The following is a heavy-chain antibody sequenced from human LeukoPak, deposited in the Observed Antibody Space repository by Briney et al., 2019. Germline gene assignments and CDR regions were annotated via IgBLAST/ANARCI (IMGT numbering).Heavy chain of an antibody. CDR3: ATTRYNYGYYFDY. CDR1: GFTFSSYA. Sequence: GRSLRLSCAASGFTFSSYAMYWVRQAPGKGLEWVAVISYDGSDKFYADSVKGRSTISRDNSKNTLYLQMNSLRAEDTAVYYCATTRYNYGYYFDYWGQGTLVTVSS. D-gene: IGHD5-18*01. CDR2: ISYDGSDK. V-gene: IGHV3-30*04. J-gene: IGHJ4*02.